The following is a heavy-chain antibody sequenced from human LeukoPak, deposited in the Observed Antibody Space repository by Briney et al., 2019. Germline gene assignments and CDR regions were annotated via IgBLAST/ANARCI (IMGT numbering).Heavy chain of an antibody. D-gene: IGHD3-9*01. Sequence: GASVKVSCKASGYTFTGYYIHWVRQAPGQGLEWMGRINPNSGGTNYAQKFQGRVTMTRDTSISTAYMELSRLRSDDTAVYYCARGKRSGLLRYFDWLPEILDYWGQGTLVSVSS. CDR1: GYTFTGYY. V-gene: IGHV1-2*06. CDR2: INPNSGGT. J-gene: IGHJ4*02. CDR3: ARGKRSGLLRYFDWLPEILDY.